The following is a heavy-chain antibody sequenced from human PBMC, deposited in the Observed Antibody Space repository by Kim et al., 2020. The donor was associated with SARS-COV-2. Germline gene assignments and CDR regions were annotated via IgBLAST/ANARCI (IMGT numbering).Heavy chain of an antibody. CDR2: IYPDDSDV. D-gene: IGHD4-17*01. J-gene: IGHJ4*02. Sequence: GESLKISCKGSGYRFTTYWIGWVRQMPGKGLEWMGIIYPDDSDVKYSPSFQGQVTISVDRSISTAYLQWSSLKASDTAMYYCALRHYGGNWGDFDYWGQGTLVTVSS. V-gene: IGHV5-51*01. CDR3: ALRHYGGNWGDFDY. CDR1: GYRFTTYW.